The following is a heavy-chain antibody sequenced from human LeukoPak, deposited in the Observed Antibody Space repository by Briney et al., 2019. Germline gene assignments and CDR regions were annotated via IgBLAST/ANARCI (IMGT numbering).Heavy chain of an antibody. CDR3: AKEGTASKPSDLDH. J-gene: IGHJ4*02. CDR2: IRYDGSDK. CDR1: GFIFTDYG. Sequence: GGSLRLSCAASGFIFTDYGMQWVRQAPGKGLEWLTFIRYDGSDKYYADSVKGRFTIYRDNSKNTLYLQMNSLTSEDTAVYYCAKEGTASKPSDLDHRGQGILVTVSS. V-gene: IGHV3-30*02. D-gene: IGHD1/OR15-1a*01.